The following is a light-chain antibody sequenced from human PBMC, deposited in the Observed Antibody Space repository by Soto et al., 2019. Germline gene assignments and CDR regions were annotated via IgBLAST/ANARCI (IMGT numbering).Light chain of an antibody. CDR2: GAS. J-gene: IGKJ5*01. V-gene: IGKV3-20*01. CDR3: QQYANSIT. Sequence: EIVLTQYPGTLSLSPGETATLSCRASQSVSSNNLAWYHQKPGQTPRLLIYGASSRATGIPDSFSGSGSGTDFTLTISRLEPEDFAVYYCQQYANSITFGQGKRLEIE. CDR1: QSVSSNN.